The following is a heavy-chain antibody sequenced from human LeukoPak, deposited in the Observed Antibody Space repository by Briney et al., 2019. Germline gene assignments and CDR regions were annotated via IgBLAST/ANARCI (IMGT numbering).Heavy chain of an antibody. Sequence: PGRSLRLSCAASGFTFSSYGMHWVRQAPGKGLEWVAVIWYDGSNKYYADSVKGRFTISRDNSKNTLYLQMNSLRAEDTAVYYCARDPMTTVTTPWYFDLWGRGTLVTASS. D-gene: IGHD4-17*01. CDR3: ARDPMTTVTTPWYFDL. J-gene: IGHJ2*01. CDR1: GFTFSSYG. CDR2: IWYDGSNK. V-gene: IGHV3-33*01.